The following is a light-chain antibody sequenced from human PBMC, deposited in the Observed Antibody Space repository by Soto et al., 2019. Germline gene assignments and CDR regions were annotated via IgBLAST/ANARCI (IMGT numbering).Light chain of an antibody. CDR2: EVS. Sequence: QSALTQPASVSGSPGQSITISCTGSSNDIGAYKYVSWYQQYPGKAPKLIIFEVSNRPSGVSNRFSGSKSGNTASLTIAGLQAKDEADYHCSSYTTGSTLYVFGGGTKLTVL. V-gene: IGLV2-14*01. CDR1: SNDIGAYKY. CDR3: SSYTTGSTLYV. J-gene: IGLJ1*01.